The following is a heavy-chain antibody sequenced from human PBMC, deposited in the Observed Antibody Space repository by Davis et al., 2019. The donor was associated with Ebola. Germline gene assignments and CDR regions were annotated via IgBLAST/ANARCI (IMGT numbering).Heavy chain of an antibody. CDR3: AKVSNSNSPG. J-gene: IGHJ4*02. Sequence: GESLKISCGASGFTFSSYTMNWVRQAPGEGLEWVSIIHDNSVTAYSNSVKGRFIISRDISRNTLHLQMNSLRAEDTAAYYCAKVSNSNSPGWGQGILVTVSS. V-gene: IGHV3-66*01. CDR2: IHDNSVT. D-gene: IGHD4-23*01. CDR1: GFTFSSYT.